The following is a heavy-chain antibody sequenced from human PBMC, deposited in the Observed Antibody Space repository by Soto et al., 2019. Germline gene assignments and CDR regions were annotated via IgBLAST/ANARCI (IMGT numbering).Heavy chain of an antibody. CDR2: INPNSGGT. Sequence: ASVKVSGKASGYTFTGYYIHWVRQFPGQGLEWRGWINPNSGGTNYAQKSQGWVTMTRATSLSTAYMELSSLRSDDTAVYYCARERRTAMAWFAPWCQVTLVTVSP. J-gene: IGHJ5*02. V-gene: IGHV1-2*04. CDR1: GYTFTGYY. D-gene: IGHD5-18*01. CDR3: ARERRTAMAWFAP.